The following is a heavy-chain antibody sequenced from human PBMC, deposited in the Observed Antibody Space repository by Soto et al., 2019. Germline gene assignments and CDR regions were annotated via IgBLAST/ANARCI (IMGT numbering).Heavy chain of an antibody. CDR2: IDPSDSYT. CDR3: ARHSSSWYLYYYYGMDV. J-gene: IGHJ6*02. CDR1: GYSFTSYW. D-gene: IGHD6-13*01. Sequence: PGESLKISCKGSGYSFTSYWISWVRQMPGKGLEWMGRIDPSDSYTNYSPSFQGHVTISADKSISTAYLQWSSLKASDTAMYYCARHSSSWYLYYYYGMDVWGQGTTVTAP. V-gene: IGHV5-10-1*01.